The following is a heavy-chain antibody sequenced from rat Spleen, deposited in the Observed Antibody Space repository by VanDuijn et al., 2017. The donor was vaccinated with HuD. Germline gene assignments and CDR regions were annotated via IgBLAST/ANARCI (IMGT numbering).Heavy chain of an antibody. Sequence: EVQLVESGGGLVQPGRSLKLSCAASGFTFSNYGMAWVRQAPTKGLEWVASISTGGGNTYYRDSVKGRFTISRDNAKNTLYLQMDSLRSEDTATYYCARQDGGYGYYVMDAWGQGASVTVSS. J-gene: IGHJ4*01. CDR2: ISTGGGNT. D-gene: IGHD1-11*01. CDR1: GFTFSNYG. CDR3: ARQDGGYGYYVMDA. V-gene: IGHV5S13*01.